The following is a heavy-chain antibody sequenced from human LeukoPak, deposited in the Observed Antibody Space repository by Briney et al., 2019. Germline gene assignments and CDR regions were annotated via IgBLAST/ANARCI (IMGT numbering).Heavy chain of an antibody. CDR2: IYYSGST. Sequence: TPSETLSLTCTVSGGSISSYYWSWIRQPPGKGLEWIGYIYYSGSTYYNPSLKSRVTISVDTSKNQFSLKLSSVTAADTAVYYCARDPSSGTNHWGQGTLVTVSS. CDR3: ARDPSSGTNH. D-gene: IGHD3-22*01. J-gene: IGHJ4*02. V-gene: IGHV4-59*12. CDR1: GGSISSYY.